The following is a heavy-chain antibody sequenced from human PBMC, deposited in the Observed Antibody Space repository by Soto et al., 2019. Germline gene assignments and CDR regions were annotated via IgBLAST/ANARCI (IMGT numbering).Heavy chain of an antibody. V-gene: IGHV3-23*01. CDR2: IIGAGAP. J-gene: IGHJ4*02. Sequence: EVQLLESGGGLVQPGGSLRLSCAASGFTFSIYAMNWVRQAPGKGLEWVAGIIGAGAPYYADPVKGRCTISRDNSNKRLDRQKKNLRDEDTALYVWAEGGTPDSRWDSDYWGQGTRVTASS. CDR1: GFTFSIYA. CDR3: AEGGTPDSRWDSDY. D-gene: IGHD1-26*01.